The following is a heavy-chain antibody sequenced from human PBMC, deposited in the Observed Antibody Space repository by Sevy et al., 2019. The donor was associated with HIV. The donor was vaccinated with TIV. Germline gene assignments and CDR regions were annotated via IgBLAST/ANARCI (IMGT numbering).Heavy chain of an antibody. CDR3: AKEVPPRNYDFWSGYGNFDY. D-gene: IGHD3-3*01. V-gene: IGHV3-30*18. CDR1: GFTFSSYG. Sequence: GGSLRLSCAASGFTFSSYGMHWVRQAPGKGLEWVAVISYDGSNKYYADSVKGRFTISRDNSKNTPYLQMNSLRAEDTAVYYCAKEVPPRNYDFWSGYGNFDYWGQGTLVTVSS. CDR2: ISYDGSNK. J-gene: IGHJ4*02.